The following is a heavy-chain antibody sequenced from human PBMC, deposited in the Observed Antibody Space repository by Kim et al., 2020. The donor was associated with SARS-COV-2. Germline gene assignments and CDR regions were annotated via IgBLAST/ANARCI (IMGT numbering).Heavy chain of an antibody. CDR3: ARINSD. J-gene: IGHJ4*02. Sequence: SRSNYIDYADSVKGRFTISRDNAKNSLYLQMNSLRAEDTAVYYCARINSDWGQGTLVTVSS. CDR2: SRSNYI. V-gene: IGHV3-21*01. D-gene: IGHD4-4*01.